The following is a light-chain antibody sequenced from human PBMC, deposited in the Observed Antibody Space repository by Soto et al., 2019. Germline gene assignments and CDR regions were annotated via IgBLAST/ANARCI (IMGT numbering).Light chain of an antibody. CDR2: EVT. J-gene: IGLJ1*01. V-gene: IGLV2-14*01. CDR3: NSYTRSTKDV. Sequence: QSALTQPASVSGSPGQSITVSCTGTSSDVGAYDYVSWYQHHPGKAPKLIIYEVTNRPSGVSNRCSGSKSGNAASLTISGLQAEDEADYYCNSYTRSTKDVFGTGTKVTVL. CDR1: SSDVGAYDY.